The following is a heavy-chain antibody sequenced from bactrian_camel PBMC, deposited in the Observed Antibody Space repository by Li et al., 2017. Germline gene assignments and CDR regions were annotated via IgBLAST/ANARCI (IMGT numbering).Heavy chain of an antibody. CDR1: GESYGRAC. J-gene: IGHJ4*01. Sequence: HVQLVESGGGSVQAGGSLRLSCVASGESYGRACVGWFRQAPGKEREGVASLFTLRNIARYADSVKGRFTISKDGAKNILYLQMTNLKPEDTAMYYCAADYLCEVRSIDYDYWGQGTQVTVS. D-gene: IGHD1*01. CDR3: AADYLCEVRSIDYDY. CDR2: LFTLRNIA. V-gene: IGHV3S1*01.